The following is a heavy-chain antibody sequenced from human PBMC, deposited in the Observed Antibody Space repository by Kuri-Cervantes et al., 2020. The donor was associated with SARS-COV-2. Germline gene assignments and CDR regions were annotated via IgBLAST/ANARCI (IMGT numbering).Heavy chain of an antibody. J-gene: IGHJ6*03. D-gene: IGHD3-3*01. V-gene: IGHV3-11*01. Sequence: GGSLRLSCAASGFTFSDYYMSWIRQAPGKGLEWVSYISSSGSTIYYADSVKGRFTISRDNSKNTLYLQMNSLRAEDTAVYYCAKVYYDFWCGYYNYYYYMDVWGKGTTVTVSS. CDR3: AKVYYDFWCGYYNYYYYMDV. CDR1: GFTFSDYY. CDR2: ISSSGSTI.